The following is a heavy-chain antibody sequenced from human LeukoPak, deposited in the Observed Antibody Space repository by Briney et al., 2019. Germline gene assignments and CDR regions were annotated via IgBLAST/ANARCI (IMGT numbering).Heavy chain of an antibody. CDR2: IYHSGST. CDR3: ARRGSSWPNFDY. CDR1: GYSISSGYY. D-gene: IGHD6-13*01. V-gene: IGHV4-38-2*02. J-gene: IGHJ4*02. Sequence: SETLSLTCTVSGYSISSGYYWGWIRPPPGKGLEWIGSIYHSGSTYYTPSLKSRVTISVDTSRNQFSLKLSSVTAADTAVYYCARRGSSWPNFDYWGRGTLVTVSS.